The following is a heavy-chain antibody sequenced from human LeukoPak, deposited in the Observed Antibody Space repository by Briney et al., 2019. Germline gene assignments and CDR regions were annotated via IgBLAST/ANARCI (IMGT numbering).Heavy chain of an antibody. CDR1: GYTFTSYG. CDR3: AKAYCSSTSCYGVGY. D-gene: IGHD2-2*01. J-gene: IGHJ4*02. V-gene: IGHV1-18*01. Sequence: ASVKVSCKASGYTFTSYGISWVRQAPGQGLEWMGWISAYNGNTNYAQKLQGRGTMTTDTSTRTAYMELRSLRSDDTAVYYCAKAYCSSTSCYGVGYWGQGTLVTVSS. CDR2: ISAYNGNT.